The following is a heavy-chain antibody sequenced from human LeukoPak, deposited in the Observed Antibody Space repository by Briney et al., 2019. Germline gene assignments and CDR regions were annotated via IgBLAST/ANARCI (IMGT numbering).Heavy chain of an antibody. CDR3: ATDVPGAYFTMVRGVLL. J-gene: IGHJ4*02. CDR1: GYTLTELS. V-gene: IGHV1-24*01. D-gene: IGHD3-10*01. CDR2: FDPEDGET. Sequence: GASVKVSCKVSGYTLTELSMHWVRQAPGKGLEWMGGFDPEDGETIYAQKFQGRVTMTEDTSTDTAYMELSSLRSEDTAVYYCATDVPGAYFTMVRGVLLWGQGTLVTVSS.